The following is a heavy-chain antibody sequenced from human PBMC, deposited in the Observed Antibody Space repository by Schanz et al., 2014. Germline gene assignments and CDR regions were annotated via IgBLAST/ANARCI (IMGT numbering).Heavy chain of an antibody. J-gene: IGHJ4*02. D-gene: IGHD2-15*01. Sequence: VRLVESGGGLVQPGGSLRLSCEASGFDFNSYSMNWVRQVPGKGLEWVAVISYDGSNKYYADSVKGRFTISRDNSKNTLYLQMNTLRAEDTAVYYCARDRGYCSGGSCLTVDYWGQGTLVTVSS. CDR1: GFDFNSYS. CDR3: ARDRGYCSGGSCLTVDY. V-gene: IGHV3-30*03. CDR2: ISYDGSNK.